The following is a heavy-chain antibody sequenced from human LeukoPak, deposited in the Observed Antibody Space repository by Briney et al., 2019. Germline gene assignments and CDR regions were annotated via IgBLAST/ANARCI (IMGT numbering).Heavy chain of an antibody. J-gene: IGHJ4*02. CDR1: GYSISSGFY. CDR3: ARGLGSRDVDY. Sequence: PSETLSLTCTVSGYSISSGFYWGWIRQPPGKGLEWIGSIYHSGSTYYNPSLKSRVTISVDTSKNQFSLKLTSVTATDTAVYYCARGLGSRDVDYWGQGTLVTVSS. CDR2: IYHSGST. V-gene: IGHV4-38-2*02. D-gene: IGHD2-15*01.